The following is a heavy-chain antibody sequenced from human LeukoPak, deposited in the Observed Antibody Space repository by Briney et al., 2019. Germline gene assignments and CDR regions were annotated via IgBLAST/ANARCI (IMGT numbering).Heavy chain of an antibody. J-gene: IGHJ6*02. CDR1: GYTFTGYY. V-gene: IGHV1-2*04. CDR2: INPNSGGT. Sequence: ASVKVSCKASGYTFTGYYMHWVRQAPGQGLEWMGWINPNSGGTNYAQKFQGWVTMTRDTSISTAYMELSRLRSDDTAVYYCARFGTPAYYGSGTYYYYGMDVWGQGTTVTVSS. CDR3: ARFGTPAYYGSGTYYYYGMDV. D-gene: IGHD3-10*01.